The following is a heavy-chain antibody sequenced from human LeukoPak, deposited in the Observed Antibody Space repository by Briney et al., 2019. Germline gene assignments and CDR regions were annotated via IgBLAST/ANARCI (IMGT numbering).Heavy chain of an antibody. CDR2: ISGSGGST. J-gene: IGHJ4*02. CDR1: GFTFSSYA. V-gene: IGHV3-23*01. D-gene: IGHD2-2*01. CDR3: ATAFIVVVPAATSQPDY. Sequence: SGGSLRLSCAASGFTFSSYAMSWVRQAPGEGLEWVSAISGSGGSTYYADSVKGRFTISRDNSKNTLYLQMNSLRAEDTAVYYCATAFIVVVPAATSQPDYWGQGTLVTVSS.